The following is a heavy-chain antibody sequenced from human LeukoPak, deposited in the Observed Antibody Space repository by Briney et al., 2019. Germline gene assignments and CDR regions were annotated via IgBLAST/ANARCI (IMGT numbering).Heavy chain of an antibody. D-gene: IGHD6-19*01. CDR3: ARVSSGNMAVGLFDY. Sequence: ASVKVSCKASGYTFTSYYMHWVRQAPGQGLEWMGIINPSGGSTSYAQKFQGRVTVTRDTSTSTVYMELSSLRSEDTAVYYCARVSSGNMAVGLFDYWGQGTLVTVSS. V-gene: IGHV1-46*01. CDR1: GYTFTSYY. CDR2: INPSGGST. J-gene: IGHJ4*02.